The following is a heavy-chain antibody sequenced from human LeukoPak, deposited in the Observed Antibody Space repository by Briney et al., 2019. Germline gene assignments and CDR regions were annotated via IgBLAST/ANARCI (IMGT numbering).Heavy chain of an antibody. CDR2: TYYRSKWYN. V-gene: IGHV6-1*01. J-gene: IGHJ4*02. CDR3: ARDPTPDSGYDSHPYFVY. CDR1: GDSVSSNSAA. Sequence: SQTLSLTCAISGDSVSSNSAAWNWIRQSPSRGLERLGRTYYRSKWYNDYAVSVKSRITINPDTSKNQFSLQLNSVTPEDTAVYYCARDPTPDSGYDSHPYFVYWGQGTLVTVSS. D-gene: IGHD5-12*01.